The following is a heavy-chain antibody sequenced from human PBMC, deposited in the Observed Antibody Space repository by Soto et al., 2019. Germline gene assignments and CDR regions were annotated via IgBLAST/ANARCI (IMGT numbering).Heavy chain of an antibody. D-gene: IGHD6-25*01. CDR2: TYHRGST. Sequence: SETLSLTCSVSGVSISSYFWSWIRQAPGGGLEWIGYTYHRGSTNYSPSLKSRVAISLDTSENQFSLKVNSVTAADTAVYYCARIGGYHGPLDYWGQGTPVTVSS. CDR1: GVSISSYF. V-gene: IGHV4-59*01. CDR3: ARIGGYHGPLDY. J-gene: IGHJ4*02.